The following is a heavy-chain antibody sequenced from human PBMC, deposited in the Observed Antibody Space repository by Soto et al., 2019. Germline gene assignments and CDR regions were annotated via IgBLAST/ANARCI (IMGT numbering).Heavy chain of an antibody. J-gene: IGHJ4*02. CDR2: THYSGNT. Sequence: QVQLQESGPGLVKPSETLSLTCTVSGGSISSYYWDWIRQPPGKGLEWIGYTHYSGNTNYHPSLKGRVTISLDTSRNQFSLNLSAVPAADTAVYYCARHTWTIRAGFDYWGQGALVTVSS. V-gene: IGHV4-59*12. D-gene: IGHD3-3*02. CDR3: ARHTWTIRAGFDY. CDR1: GGSISSYY.